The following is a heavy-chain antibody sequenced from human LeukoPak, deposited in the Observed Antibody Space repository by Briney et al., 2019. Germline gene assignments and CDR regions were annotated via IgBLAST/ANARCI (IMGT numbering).Heavy chain of an antibody. CDR2: IKSKTDGGTT. CDR1: GFTFSNAW. V-gene: IGHV3-15*01. Sequence: PGGSLRLSCAASGFTFSNAWMSWVRQAPGKGLEWVGRIKSKTDGGTTDYAAPVKGRFTISRDDSKNTLYLQMNSLKTEDTAVYYCTTDPNCSGGSCYSGPYYFDYWGQGTLVTVSS. CDR3: TTDPNCSGGSCYSGPYYFDY. J-gene: IGHJ4*02. D-gene: IGHD2-15*01.